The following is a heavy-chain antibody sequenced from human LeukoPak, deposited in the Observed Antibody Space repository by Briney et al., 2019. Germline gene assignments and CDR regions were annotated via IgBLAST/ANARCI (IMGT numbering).Heavy chain of an antibody. CDR2: IYSGGST. J-gene: IGHJ4*02. CDR1: GFTVSSNY. CDR3: ATHRLESHDIQFDY. V-gene: IGHV3-53*01. Sequence: PGGSLRLSCAASGFTVSSNYMSWVRQAPGKGLEWVSVIYSGGSTYYADSVKGRFTISRDNSKNTLYLQMNSLRAEDTAVYYCATHRLESHDIQFDYWGQGAQVTVSS. D-gene: IGHD1-1*01.